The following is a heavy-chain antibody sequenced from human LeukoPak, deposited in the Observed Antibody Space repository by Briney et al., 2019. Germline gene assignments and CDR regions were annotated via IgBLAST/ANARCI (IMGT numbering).Heavy chain of an antibody. CDR3: AKDEEDYYDSSGYYPAY. J-gene: IGHJ4*02. D-gene: IGHD3-22*01. CDR1: GFTFSRYA. V-gene: IGHV3-23*01. Sequence: GGSLRLSCAASGFTFSRYAMSWVLQAPGKGLEWVTDISGSGGSTYYADSVKGRFTISRDNSKNTLYLQMNSLRAEDTAVYYCAKDEEDYYDSSGYYPAYWGQGTLVTVSS. CDR2: ISGSGGST.